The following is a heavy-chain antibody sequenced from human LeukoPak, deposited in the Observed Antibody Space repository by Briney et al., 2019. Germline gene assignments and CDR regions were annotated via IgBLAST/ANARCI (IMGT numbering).Heavy chain of an antibody. V-gene: IGHV4-39*01. CDR3: ARLFGLDTAYSGYFQH. D-gene: IGHD3/OR15-3a*01. CDR1: GGSISSSSYY. Sequence: SETLSLTCTVSGGSISSSSYYWGWIRQPPGKGLEWIGSIYYSGSTYYNPSLKSRVTISVDTSKNQFSPKLTSVTAADTAVYYCARLFGLDTAYSGYFQHWGQGTLVTVSS. J-gene: IGHJ1*01. CDR2: IYYSGST.